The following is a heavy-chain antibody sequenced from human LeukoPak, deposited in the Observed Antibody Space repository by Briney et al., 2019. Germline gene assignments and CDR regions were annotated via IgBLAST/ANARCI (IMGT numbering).Heavy chain of an antibody. Sequence: SETLSLTCTVSGGSFSTYFWTWIRQFPGKGLEWIGYIYYTGTTSYNPSLKSRVTISVDTSKNQFSLSLSSVTAADTAVYYCARYHQPSGPNWLDRWGQGTLVTVSS. V-gene: IGHV4-59*01. CDR3: ARYHQPSGPNWLDR. J-gene: IGHJ5*02. CDR2: IYYTGTT. CDR1: GGSFSTYF. D-gene: IGHD2-15*01.